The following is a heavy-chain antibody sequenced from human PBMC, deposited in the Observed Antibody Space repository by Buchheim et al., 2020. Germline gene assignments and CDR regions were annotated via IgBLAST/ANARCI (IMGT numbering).Heavy chain of an antibody. J-gene: IGHJ4*02. CDR1: GVSISSTSY. CDR2: IHHTGST. CDR3: ARPFRSGYWPFDS. Sequence: QVQLQESGPGLAKPSGTLSLTCAVSGVSISSTSYWRWVRQPPGKGLEWIGEIHHTGSTNYHPSLQSRVPLSIDKSKNHYSLKVTSVTAADTAVYYCARPFRSGYWPFDSWGQGTL. V-gene: IGHV4-4*02. D-gene: IGHD3-3*01.